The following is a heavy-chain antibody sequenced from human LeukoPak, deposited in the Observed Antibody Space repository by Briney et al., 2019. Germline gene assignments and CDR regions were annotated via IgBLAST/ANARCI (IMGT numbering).Heavy chain of an antibody. Sequence: PGGSLRLSCAASGITFSSYGMSWVRRAPGKGLEWVSSISSTGGTTYYADSVKGRFTISRDNSKNTLYLQMNRLRAEDTAIYYCAKNGDRGAYCTGGTCYPYFYYYMDVWGKGTTVTI. D-gene: IGHD2-15*01. J-gene: IGHJ6*03. V-gene: IGHV3-23*01. CDR2: ISSTGGTT. CDR3: AKNGDRGAYCTGGTCYPYFYYYMDV. CDR1: GITFSSYG.